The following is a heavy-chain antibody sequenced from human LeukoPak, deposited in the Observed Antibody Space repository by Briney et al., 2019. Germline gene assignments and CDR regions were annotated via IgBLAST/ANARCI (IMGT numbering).Heavy chain of an antibody. J-gene: IGHJ4*02. Sequence: SETLSLTCAVYGGSFSGYYWSWIRQPPGKGLEWIGRIYISGSTNHNPSLKSRVTMSVDTSKNQFSLKLSSVTAADTAVYYCARDRGTWNDDGFDYWGQGTLVTVSS. CDR2: IYISGST. CDR1: GGSFSGYY. D-gene: IGHD1-1*01. CDR3: ARDRGTWNDDGFDY. V-gene: IGHV4-59*10.